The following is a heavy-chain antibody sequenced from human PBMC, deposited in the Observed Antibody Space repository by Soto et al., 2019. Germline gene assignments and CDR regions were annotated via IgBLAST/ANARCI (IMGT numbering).Heavy chain of an antibody. J-gene: IGHJ5*02. D-gene: IGHD5-12*01. V-gene: IGHV4-39*01. CDR2: IYYSGST. CDR1: GGSISSSSYY. Sequence: QLQLQESGPGLVKPSETLSLTCTVSGGSISSSSYYWGWIRQPPGKGLEWIGSIYYSGSTYYNPSLKSRVTISVDTSKNQFSLKLSSVTAADTAVYYCARHSSSYQWLHPISKYNWFDPWGQGTLVTVSS. CDR3: ARHSSSYQWLHPISKYNWFDP.